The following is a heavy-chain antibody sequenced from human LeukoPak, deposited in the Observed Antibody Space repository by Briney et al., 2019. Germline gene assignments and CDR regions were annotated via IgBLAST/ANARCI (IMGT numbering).Heavy chain of an antibody. CDR2: IWYDGSNK. Sequence: PGRSLRLSCAASGFTFSSYGMHWVRQAPGKGLEWVAVIWYDGSNKYYADSVKGRFTISRDNSKNTLYLQMNSLRAEDTAVYYCARNGLDCSSTSCYRFTDYWGQGTLVTVSS. CDR3: ARNGLDCSSTSCYRFTDY. V-gene: IGHV3-33*01. CDR1: GFTFSSYG. D-gene: IGHD2-2*02. J-gene: IGHJ4*02.